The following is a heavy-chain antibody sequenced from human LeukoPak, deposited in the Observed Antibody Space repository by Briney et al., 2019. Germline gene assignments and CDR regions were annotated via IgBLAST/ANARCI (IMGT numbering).Heavy chain of an antibody. CDR2: INPNSGGT. V-gene: IGHV1-2*06. J-gene: IGHJ4*02. D-gene: IGHD3-22*01. Sequence: ASVKVSCKASGYTLTDYYMHWVRQAPGQGLEWMGRINPNSGGTNYAQKFQGRVTMTRDTSISTVYMKLNRLRSDDTAVYYCARVGYYESSGYYEYWGQGTLVTVSS. CDR3: ARVGYYESSGYYEY. CDR1: GYTLTDYY.